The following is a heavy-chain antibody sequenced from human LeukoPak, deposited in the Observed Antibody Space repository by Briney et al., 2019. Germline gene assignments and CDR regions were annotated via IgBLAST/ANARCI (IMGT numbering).Heavy chain of an antibody. CDR3: AKDFWSGYRPYNWFDP. V-gene: IGHV3-23*01. Sequence: GGSLRLTCAASVFTFSSYAMSWVRQAPGKGLEWVSAISGSGGSTYYADSVKGRFTISRDNSKNTLYLQMNSLRAEDTAVYYCAKDFWSGYRPYNWFDPWGQGTLVTVSS. D-gene: IGHD3-3*01. CDR2: ISGSGGST. CDR1: VFTFSSYA. J-gene: IGHJ5*02.